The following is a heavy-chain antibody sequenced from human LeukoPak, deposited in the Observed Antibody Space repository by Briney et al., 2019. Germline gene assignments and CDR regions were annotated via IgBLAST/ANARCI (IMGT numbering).Heavy chain of an antibody. V-gene: IGHV3-7*01. J-gene: IGHJ4*02. CDR3: ARGFRGWYAEGFDY. CDR1: GFTFSRFW. D-gene: IGHD6-19*01. Sequence: GGSLRLSCAASGFTFSRFWMSWVRQAPGKGLEWVANIKQDGSEKYYVDSVKGRFTISRDNAKNSLYLQMNSLRAEDTAVYYCARGFRGWYAEGFDYWGQGTVVTVSS. CDR2: IKQDGSEK.